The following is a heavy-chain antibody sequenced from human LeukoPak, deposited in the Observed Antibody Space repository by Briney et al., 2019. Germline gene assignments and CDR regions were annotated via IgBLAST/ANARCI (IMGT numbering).Heavy chain of an antibody. CDR2: IYYSGST. CDR1: GGSISSGDYY. D-gene: IGHD6-19*01. J-gene: IGHJ4*02. V-gene: IGHV4-30-4*01. CDR3: ASGYSSGWIFDY. Sequence: PSETLSLTCTVPGGSISSGDYYWSWIRQPPGKGLEWIGYIYYSGSTYYNPSLKSRVTISVDTSKNQFSLKLSSVTAADTAVYYCASGYSSGWIFDYWGQGTLVTVSS.